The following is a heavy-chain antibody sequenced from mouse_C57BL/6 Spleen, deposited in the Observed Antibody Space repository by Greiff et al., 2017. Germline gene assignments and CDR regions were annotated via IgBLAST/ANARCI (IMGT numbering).Heavy chain of an antibody. J-gene: IGHJ3*01. D-gene: IGHD1-2*01. CDR2: IDPEDGDT. Sequence: VQLQQSGAELVKPGASVKLSCTASGFNIKDYYMHWVKQRPEQGLEWIGRIDPEDGDTKYTPKFQGKATLTAHTSSNAAYLQLSSLTSEDTAVYYCAREHYSSWFAYWSQGTLGTVSA. CDR1: GFNIKDYY. CDR3: AREHYSSWFAY. V-gene: IGHV14-2*01.